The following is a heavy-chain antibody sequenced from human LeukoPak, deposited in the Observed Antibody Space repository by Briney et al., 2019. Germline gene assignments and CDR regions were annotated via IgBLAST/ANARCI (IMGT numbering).Heavy chain of an antibody. CDR2: IIPIFGTA. D-gene: IGHD3-10*01. CDR1: GGTFSSYA. Sequence: SVKVSCTASGGTFSSYAISWVRQAPGQGLEWMGGIIPIFGTANYAQKFQGRVTITADESTSTAYMELSSLRSEDTAVYYCARSYGSGPARFDPWGQGTLVTVSS. J-gene: IGHJ5*02. CDR3: ARSYGSGPARFDP. V-gene: IGHV1-69*13.